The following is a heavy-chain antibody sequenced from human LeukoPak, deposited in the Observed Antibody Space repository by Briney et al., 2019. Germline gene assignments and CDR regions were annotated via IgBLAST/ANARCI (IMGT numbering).Heavy chain of an antibody. Sequence: SETLSLTCAVSGGSISRSSYYWGWIRQPPGKGLEWIGNIYYSGSTNYNPSLKSRVTISVDMSKNQFSLKLSSVTAADTAVYYCARVASRTLYSSGWSPGDYWGRGTLVTVSS. V-gene: IGHV4-39*01. CDR1: GGSISRSSYY. J-gene: IGHJ4*02. D-gene: IGHD6-19*01. CDR2: IYYSGST. CDR3: ARVASRTLYSSGWSPGDY.